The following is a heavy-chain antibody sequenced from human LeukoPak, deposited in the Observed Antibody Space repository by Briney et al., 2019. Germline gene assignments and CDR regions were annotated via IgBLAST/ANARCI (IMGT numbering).Heavy chain of an antibody. V-gene: IGHV4-34*01. CDR1: GGSFSGYY. CDR2: INHSGST. CDR3: ARRNSGYERRFNWFDP. Sequence: SETLSLTCAVYGGSFSGYYWSWIRQPPGKGLEWIGEINHSGSTNYNPSLKSRVTISVDTSKNQFSLKLSSVTAADTAVYYCARRNSGYERRFNWFDPWGQGTLVTVSS. D-gene: IGHD5-12*01. J-gene: IGHJ5*02.